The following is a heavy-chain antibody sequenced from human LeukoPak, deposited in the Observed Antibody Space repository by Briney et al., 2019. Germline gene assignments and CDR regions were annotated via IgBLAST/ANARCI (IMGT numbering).Heavy chain of an antibody. D-gene: IGHD3-22*01. V-gene: IGHV1-18*01. CDR2: ISTSNGNI. Sequence: ASVKVSCKASGYSFTDYGIGWGRQAPGQGLEWMGWISTSNGNIHYAPKLQGRVTLTRDTSTNTAYMELRSLRSDDTAVYFCERQWRPDSNGLPDYSGQGTLVTVSS. J-gene: IGHJ4*02. CDR1: GYSFTDYG. CDR3: ERQWRPDSNGLPDY.